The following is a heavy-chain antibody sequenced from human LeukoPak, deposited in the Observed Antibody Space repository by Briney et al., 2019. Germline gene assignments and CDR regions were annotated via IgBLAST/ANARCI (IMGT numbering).Heavy chain of an antibody. CDR1: GGSFSGYY. D-gene: IGHD5-18*01. V-gene: IGHV4-34*01. Sequence: SETLSLTCAVYGGSFSGYYWSWIRQPPGKGLEWIGEINHSGSTNYNPSLESRVTISVDTSKNQFSLKLSSVTAADTAVYYCARHRYSYGFDYWGQGTLVTVSS. CDR3: ARHRYSYGFDY. J-gene: IGHJ4*02. CDR2: INHSGST.